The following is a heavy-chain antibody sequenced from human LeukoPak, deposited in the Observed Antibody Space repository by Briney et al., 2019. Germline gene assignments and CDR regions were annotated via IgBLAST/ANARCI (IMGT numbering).Heavy chain of an antibody. CDR1: GGSISNSYYY. CDR3: ARPYYYDSSGPFYAFDI. V-gene: IGHV4-39*01. CDR2: IYYSGTT. J-gene: IGHJ3*02. D-gene: IGHD3-22*01. Sequence: SETLSLTCTVSGGSISNSYYYWGWTRQPPGEALEWIGSIYYSGTTYYKPSLKSRVTISVDTSKNQFSLKLSSVTAADTAVYYCARPYYYDSSGPFYAFDIWGQGTMVTVSS.